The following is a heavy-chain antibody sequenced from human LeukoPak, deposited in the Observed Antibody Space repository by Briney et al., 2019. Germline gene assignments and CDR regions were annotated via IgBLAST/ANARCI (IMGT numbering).Heavy chain of an antibody. Sequence: GGSLRLSCEASGFPFSSYAMNWVSQAPGKGLEWVSGITDTGGTTDYADSVKGRFKISRDNSKNILYVQMNSLRDEDTAVYYCAKGEYGSGWPDWGQGTLVTVSS. CDR3: AKGEYGSGWPD. D-gene: IGHD6-19*01. CDR2: ITDTGGTT. CDR1: GFPFSSYA. V-gene: IGHV3-23*01. J-gene: IGHJ4*02.